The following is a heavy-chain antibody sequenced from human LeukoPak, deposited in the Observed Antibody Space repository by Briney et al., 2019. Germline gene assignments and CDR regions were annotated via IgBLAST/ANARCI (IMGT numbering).Heavy chain of an antibody. J-gene: IGHJ6*03. Sequence: AGGSLRLSCAASGFTFSSYWMSWVRQAPGKGLEWVANIKQDGSEKYYVDSVKGRFTISRDNAKNSLYLQMNSLRAEDTAVYYCARSLASLAYYYYYMDVWGKGTTVTVSS. CDR2: IKQDGSEK. CDR1: GFTFSSYW. V-gene: IGHV3-7*01. D-gene: IGHD1-26*01. CDR3: ARSLASLAYYYYYMDV.